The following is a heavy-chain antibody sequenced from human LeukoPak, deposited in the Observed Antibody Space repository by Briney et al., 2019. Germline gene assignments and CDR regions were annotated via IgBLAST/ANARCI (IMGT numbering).Heavy chain of an antibody. V-gene: IGHV1-8*01. CDR3: ARVGHDSGTYLYYFDY. Sequence: GASVKVSCKASGYPFTSYDINWVRQATGQGLEWMGWMNPNTDNTDYAEKFRDRVTMTRNTSISTAYMELSSLRSEDTAVYYCARVGHDSGTYLYYFDYWGQGTLVTVSS. D-gene: IGHD1-26*01. J-gene: IGHJ4*02. CDR2: MNPNTDNT. CDR1: GYPFTSYD.